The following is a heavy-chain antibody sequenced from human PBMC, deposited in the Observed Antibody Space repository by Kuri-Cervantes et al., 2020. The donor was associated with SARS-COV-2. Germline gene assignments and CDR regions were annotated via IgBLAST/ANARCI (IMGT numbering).Heavy chain of an antibody. J-gene: IGHJ4*02. Sequence: SVKVSCKASGYTFTSYDINWVRQATGQGLEWMGGIIPIFGTANYAQKFQGRVTITTDESTSTAYMELSSLRSEDTAVYYCARDVHGGSCTNGVCHDDFDYWGQGTLVTVSS. CDR3: ARDVHGGSCTNGVCHDDFDY. V-gene: IGHV1-69*05. D-gene: IGHD2-8*01. CDR2: IIPIFGTA. CDR1: GYTFTSYD.